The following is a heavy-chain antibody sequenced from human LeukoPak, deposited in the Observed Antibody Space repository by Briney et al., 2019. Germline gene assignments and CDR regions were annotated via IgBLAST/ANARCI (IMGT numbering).Heavy chain of an antibody. V-gene: IGHV1-46*01. J-gene: IGHJ6*03. CDR3: ARGPSITMVRGGQWYYYMDV. CDR2: INPGGGST. D-gene: IGHD3-10*01. CDR1: GYTFTSYG. Sequence: ASVKVSCKASGYTFTSYGISWVRQAPGQGLEWMGLINPGGGSTNYAQKFQGRVTMTRDTSTSTVYMELSSLRSEDTAVYYCARGPSITMVRGGQWYYYMDVWGKGTTVTISS.